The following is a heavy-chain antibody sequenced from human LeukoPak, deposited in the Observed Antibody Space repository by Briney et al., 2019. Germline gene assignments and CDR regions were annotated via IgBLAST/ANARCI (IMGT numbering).Heavy chain of an antibody. CDR3: ARDDRTREGLYSPHGGY. Sequence: PSETLSLTCTVSGGSISSSSYYWGWIRQPPGKGLEWIGSIYYSGSTYYNPSLKSRVTISVDTSKNQFSLKLSSVTAADTAVYYCARDDRTREGLYSPHGGYWGQGTLVTVSS. V-gene: IGHV4-39*07. D-gene: IGHD6-13*01. CDR2: IYYSGST. J-gene: IGHJ4*02. CDR1: GGSISSSSYY.